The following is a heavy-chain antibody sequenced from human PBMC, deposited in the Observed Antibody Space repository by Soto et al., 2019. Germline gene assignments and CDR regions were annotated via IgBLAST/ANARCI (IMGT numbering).Heavy chain of an antibody. CDR2: ISYDGSNK. CDR1: GFTFSSYV. Sequence: GGSLRLSCAASGFTFSSYVMHWVRQAPGKGLEWVAVISYDGSNKYYADSVKGRFTISRDNSKNTLYLQMNSLRAEDTAVYYCAKDPDPRLYCSGGSCYSNYFDYWGQGTLVTVSS. J-gene: IGHJ4*02. V-gene: IGHV3-30*18. D-gene: IGHD2-15*01. CDR3: AKDPDPRLYCSGGSCYSNYFDY.